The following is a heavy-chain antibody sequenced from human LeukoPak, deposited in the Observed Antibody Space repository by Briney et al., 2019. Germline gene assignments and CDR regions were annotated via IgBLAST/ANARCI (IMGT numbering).Heavy chain of an antibody. CDR3: ARGLRDDYSDYVDLGAFDI. J-gene: IGHJ3*02. Sequence: PGGSLRLSCAASGFTFSSYGMHWVRQAPGKGLEWVAVIWYDGSNKYYADSVKGRFTISRDNSKNTLYLQMNSLRAEDTAVYYCARGLRDDYSDYVDLGAFDIWGQGTMVTVSS. CDR1: GFTFSSYG. V-gene: IGHV3-33*01. CDR2: IWYDGSNK. D-gene: IGHD4-11*01.